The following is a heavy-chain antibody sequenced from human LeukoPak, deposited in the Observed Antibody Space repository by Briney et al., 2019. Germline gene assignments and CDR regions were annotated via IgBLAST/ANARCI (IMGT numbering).Heavy chain of an antibody. CDR2: IKHDGSEK. CDR3: ARDTCSGGSCYSF. D-gene: IGHD2-15*01. J-gene: IGHJ4*02. V-gene: IGHV3-7*01. Sequence: TGGSLRLSCAASGFTFSSYWMSWVRQAPGKGLEWVANIKHDGSEKYYVDSVKGRFTISRDNAKNSLYLQMNSLRAEDTAVYYCARDTCSGGSCYSFWGQGTLVTVSS. CDR1: GFTFSSYW.